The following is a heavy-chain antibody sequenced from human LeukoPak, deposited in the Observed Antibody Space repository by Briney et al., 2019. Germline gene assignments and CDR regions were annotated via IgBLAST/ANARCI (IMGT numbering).Heavy chain of an antibody. CDR2: INPSGGST. CDR1: GYTFTSYY. Sequence: GASVKVSCKASGYTFTSYYMHWVRQAPGQGLEWMGIINPSGGSTSYAQKFQGRVTMTRDTSTSTVHMELSSLRSEDTAVYYCARGEADYDFWSGYTGFDYWGQGTLVTVSS. CDR3: ARGEADYDFWSGYTGFDY. J-gene: IGHJ4*02. D-gene: IGHD3-3*01. V-gene: IGHV1-46*01.